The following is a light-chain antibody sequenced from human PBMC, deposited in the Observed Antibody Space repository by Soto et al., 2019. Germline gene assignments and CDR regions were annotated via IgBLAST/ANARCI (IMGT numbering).Light chain of an antibody. CDR3: QQYYGSSST. CDR2: WAS. Sequence: DIVMTQSPDSLAVSLGERATINCKSSQSVLYSSNNKNYLAWYQQKPGQPPKLLIYWASTRESGVPDRFTGSGSGTDVTLTISSLQAEDAAVYYCQQYYGSSSTFGQGTKLEIK. V-gene: IGKV4-1*01. J-gene: IGKJ2*01. CDR1: QSVLYSSNNKNY.